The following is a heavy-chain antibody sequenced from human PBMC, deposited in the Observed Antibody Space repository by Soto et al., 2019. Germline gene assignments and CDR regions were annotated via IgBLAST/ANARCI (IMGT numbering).Heavy chain of an antibody. CDR3: AKDQEVVSAVSHLDH. J-gene: IGHJ4*02. D-gene: IGHD2-15*01. CDR1: GFTFSTYA. CDR2: LSGSGGNT. V-gene: IGHV3-23*01. Sequence: GGSLRLSCAASGFTFSTYAMSWVRQAPGKGLEWVSSLSGSGGNTYYDDSVKGRFTISRDNSKTTLYLQMNSLRAEDTAVYYCAKDQEVVSAVSHLDHWGQGTLVTVSS.